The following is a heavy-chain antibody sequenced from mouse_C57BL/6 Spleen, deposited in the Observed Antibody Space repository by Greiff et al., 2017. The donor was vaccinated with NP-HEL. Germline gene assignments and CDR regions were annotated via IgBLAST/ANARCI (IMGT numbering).Heavy chain of an antibody. CDR3: ARCMITAYYFDY. Sequence: DVKLVESGGDLVKPGGSLQLSCAASGFTFSSYGMSWVRQTPDKRLEWVATISSGGSYTYYPDSVKGRFTISRDNAKNTLYLQMSSLKSEDTAMYYCARCMITAYYFDYWGQGTTLTVSS. CDR1: GFTFSSYG. J-gene: IGHJ2*01. V-gene: IGHV5-6*02. CDR2: ISSGGSYT. D-gene: IGHD2-4*01.